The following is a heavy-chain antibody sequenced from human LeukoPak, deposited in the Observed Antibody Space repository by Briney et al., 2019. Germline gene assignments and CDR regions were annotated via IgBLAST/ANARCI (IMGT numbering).Heavy chain of an antibody. CDR2: IYYSGST. D-gene: IGHD2-15*01. V-gene: IGHV4-59*01. CDR3: ATHPPKVCTGGSCTDY. Sequence: SETLSLTCTVSGGSISSYSWSWIRQPPGKGLEWIGYIYYSGSTNYNPSLKSRVTISVDMPKNQFSLKLSSVTAADTAVYYCATHPPKVCTGGSCTDYWGQGTLVTVSS. J-gene: IGHJ4*02. CDR1: GGSISSYS.